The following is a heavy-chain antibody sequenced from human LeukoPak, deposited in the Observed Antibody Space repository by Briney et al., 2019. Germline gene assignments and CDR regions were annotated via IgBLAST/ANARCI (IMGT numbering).Heavy chain of an antibody. CDR3: ARDATYIEYSSSSIT. J-gene: IGHJ5*02. D-gene: IGHD6-6*01. CDR2: FYYSGSI. Sequence: SETLSLTCIVSGGSISSTSYYWGWIRQSPGKGLEWIGSFYYSGSIFDNRSLRSRVTISVDRSKNQFSLKLSSVTAADTAVYYCARDATYIEYSSSSITWGQGTLVTVSS. CDR1: GGSISSTSYY. V-gene: IGHV4-39*07.